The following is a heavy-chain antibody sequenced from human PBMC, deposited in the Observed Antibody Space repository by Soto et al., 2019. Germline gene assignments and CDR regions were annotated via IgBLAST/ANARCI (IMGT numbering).Heavy chain of an antibody. D-gene: IGHD1-26*01. CDR1: VGSISSYY. V-gene: IGHV4-59*01. CDR3: AREGGAVGHHASWFDP. J-gene: IGHJ5*02. Sequence: SETLSVTCTVSVGSISSYYWSWIRQPPGKGLEWIGYIYYSGSTNYNPSLKSRVTISVDTSKNQFSLKLSSVTAADTAVYYCAREGGAVGHHASWFDPWGQGTMVTVSS. CDR2: IYYSGST.